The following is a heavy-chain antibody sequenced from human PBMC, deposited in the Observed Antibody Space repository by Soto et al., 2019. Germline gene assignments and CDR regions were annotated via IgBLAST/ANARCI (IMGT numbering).Heavy chain of an antibody. CDR3: ARDSLLAVAEYYFDY. CDR2: IWYDGSNK. J-gene: IGHJ4*02. V-gene: IGHV3-33*01. Sequence: GGSLRLSCAASGFTFSSYGMHWVRQAPGKGLEWVAVIWYDGSNKYYADSVKGRFTISRDNSKNTLYLQMNSLRAEDTAVYYCARDSLLAVAEYYFDYWGQGTLVTVSS. CDR1: GFTFSSYG. D-gene: IGHD6-19*01.